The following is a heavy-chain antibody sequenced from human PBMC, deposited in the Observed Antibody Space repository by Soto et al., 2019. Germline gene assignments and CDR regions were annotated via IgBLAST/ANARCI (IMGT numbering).Heavy chain of an antibody. CDR3: ARDEGTTVTTDYYYGMDV. CDR1: GYTFTSYG. Sequence: ASVKVSCKASGYTFTSYGSSWVRQAPGQGLEWMGWISAYNGNTNYAQKLQGRVTMTTDTSTSTAYMELRSLRSDDTAVYYCARDEGTTVTTDYYYGMDVWGQGTTVTVSS. J-gene: IGHJ6*02. D-gene: IGHD4-17*01. CDR2: ISAYNGNT. V-gene: IGHV1-18*01.